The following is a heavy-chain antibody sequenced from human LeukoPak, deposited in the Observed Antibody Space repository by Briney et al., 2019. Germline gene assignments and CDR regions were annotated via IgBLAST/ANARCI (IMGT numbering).Heavy chain of an antibody. V-gene: IGHV3-23*01. D-gene: IGHD4-17*01. J-gene: IGHJ4*02. Sequence: PGGSLRLSCAASGFTFSSFGMSWVPQAPGKGLEWGSTISGSCCIIDYADAVKGRFTFSRDNSRNMVYLQMNSLRAEDTAVYYCAKDLPDYGDYIEGYWGQGTLVTVSS. CDR1: GFTFSSFG. CDR3: AKDLPDYGDYIEGY. CDR2: ISGSCCII.